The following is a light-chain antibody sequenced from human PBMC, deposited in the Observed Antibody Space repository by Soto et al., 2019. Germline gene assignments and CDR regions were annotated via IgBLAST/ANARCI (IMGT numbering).Light chain of an antibody. V-gene: IGLV2-14*01. Sequence: QSVLTQPASVSGSPGQSITISCTGTSSDVGGYNFVSWYQQHSGKAPKLMIYDVSHRPSGVSNRFSGSKSGHTASLTISGLQAEDEADYYCSSKTSSSTLYVFGTGTKVTVL. CDR2: DVS. J-gene: IGLJ1*01. CDR1: SSDVGGYNF. CDR3: SSKTSSSTLYV.